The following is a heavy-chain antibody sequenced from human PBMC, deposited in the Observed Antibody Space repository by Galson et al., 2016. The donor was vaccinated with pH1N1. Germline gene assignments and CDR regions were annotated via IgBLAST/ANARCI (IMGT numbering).Heavy chain of an antibody. CDR3: ARGRVPIFGVIKYYGMDV. J-gene: IGHJ6*02. Sequence: SVKVSCKASGGTISEYAIIWVRQAPGQGLEWMGGIIPIFGTPNYAQNFRGRLKITADKSTSTVYLEKKSLTPDDTAVYYCARGRVPIFGVIKYYGMDVWGQGTTVTVSS. D-gene: IGHD3-3*01. CDR2: IIPIFGTP. V-gene: IGHV1-69*06. CDR1: GGTISEYA.